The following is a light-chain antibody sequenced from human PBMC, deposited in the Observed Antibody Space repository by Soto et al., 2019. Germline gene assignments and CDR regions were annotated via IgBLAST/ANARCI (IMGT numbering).Light chain of an antibody. J-gene: IGKJ1*01. Sequence: DVQMTQSPSSLSASVGDRVAITCRASQDISNFLAWYQQKPGKVPRLLIYAASTLQSGVPSRFSGSGSGTDFTLTISSLQPEDVATYYCQKYISAPWTFGQGTKVEIK. V-gene: IGKV1-27*01. CDR3: QKYISAPWT. CDR2: AAS. CDR1: QDISNF.